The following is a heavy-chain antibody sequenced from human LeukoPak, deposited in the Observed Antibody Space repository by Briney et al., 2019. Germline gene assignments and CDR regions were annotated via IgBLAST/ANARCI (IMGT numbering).Heavy chain of an antibody. CDR2: IRQDGGGQ. CDR1: GFSFSSYW. J-gene: IGHJ1*01. CDR3: ARDFHYYDSSGYPQRVYFQH. D-gene: IGHD3-22*01. Sequence: GGSLRLSCAASGFSFSSYWMSWVRQAPGKGLEWVANIRQDGGGQYYVDSVRGRFTISRDNAKNSLYLQMNSLRAEDTAVYYCARDFHYYDSSGYPQRVYFQHWGQGTLVTVSS. V-gene: IGHV3-7*01.